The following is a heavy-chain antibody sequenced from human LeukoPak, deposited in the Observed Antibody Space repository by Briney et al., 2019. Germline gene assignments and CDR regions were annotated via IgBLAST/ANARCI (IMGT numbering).Heavy chain of an antibody. CDR2: ISYDGSNK. Sequence: GGSLRLSCAASGFTFSSYAMHWVRQAPGKGLEWVAVISYDGSNKYYADSVKGRFTISRDNSKNTLYLQMNSLRAEDTAVYYCAGESGSGRWFDPWGQGTLITVSS. D-gene: IGHD2-15*01. CDR3: AGESGSGRWFDP. CDR1: GFTFSSYA. J-gene: IGHJ5*02. V-gene: IGHV3-30*04.